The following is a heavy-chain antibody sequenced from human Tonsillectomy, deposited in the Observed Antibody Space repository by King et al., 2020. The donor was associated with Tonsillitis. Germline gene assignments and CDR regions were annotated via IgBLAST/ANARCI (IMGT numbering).Heavy chain of an antibody. CDR1: GFTFSDYW. V-gene: IGHV3-74*01. J-gene: IGHJ3*02. Sequence: VQLVESGGGLVQPGGSLRLSCAGSGFTFSDYWMHWVRQAPGKGLVWVSGINRDGSSKIYADSVKGRITITRDIAKNTLYLQMNGLRAEDTAVYYCARVTTGAFDIWGQGTMVTVSS. CDR2: INRDGSSK. D-gene: IGHD4-17*01. CDR3: ARVTTGAFDI.